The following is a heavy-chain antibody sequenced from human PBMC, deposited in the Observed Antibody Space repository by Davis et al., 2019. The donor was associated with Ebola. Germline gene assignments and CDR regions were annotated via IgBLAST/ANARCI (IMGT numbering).Heavy chain of an antibody. CDR3: ARDNTVADYYGMDV. CDR2: IYYSGST. CDR1: GGSISGYY. D-gene: IGHD4-23*01. Sequence: SETLSLTCTVSGGSISGYYWSWIRQPPGKGLEWIGYIYYSGSTNYNPSLKSRVTISIDTSKNQFSLKLSSVTAADTAVYYCARDNTVADYYGMDVWGKGTTVTVSS. V-gene: IGHV4-59*01. J-gene: IGHJ6*04.